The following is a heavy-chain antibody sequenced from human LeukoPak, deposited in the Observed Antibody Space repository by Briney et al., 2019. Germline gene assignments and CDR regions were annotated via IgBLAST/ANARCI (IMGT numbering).Heavy chain of an antibody. V-gene: IGHV4-34*01. CDR3: ARGGGSYYNWFGP. D-gene: IGHD1-26*01. CDR2: TNHSGST. CDR1: GGSFSGYY. J-gene: IGHJ5*02. Sequence: SETLSLTCAVYGGSFSGYYWSWIRQPPGKGLEWIGETNHSGSTNYNPSLKSRVTISVDTSKNQFSLKLSSVTAADTAVYYCARGGGSYYNWFGPWGQGTLVTVSS.